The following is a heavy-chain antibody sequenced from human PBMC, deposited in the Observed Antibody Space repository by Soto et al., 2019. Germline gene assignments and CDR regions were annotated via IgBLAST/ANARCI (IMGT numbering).Heavy chain of an antibody. CDR3: ARGSSSSLYYNGMDV. D-gene: IGHD6-13*01. Sequence: GESLKISCKGSGYSFTSYWISWVRQMPGKGLEWMGRIDPSDSYTNYSPSFQGHVTISADKSISTAYLQWSSLKASDTAMYYCARGSSSSLYYNGMDVWGQGTTVTVSS. V-gene: IGHV5-10-1*01. CDR2: IDPSDSYT. CDR1: GYSFTSYW. J-gene: IGHJ6*02.